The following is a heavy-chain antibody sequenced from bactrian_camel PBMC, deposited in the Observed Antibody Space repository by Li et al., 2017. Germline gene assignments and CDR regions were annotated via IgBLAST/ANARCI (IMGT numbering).Heavy chain of an antibody. CDR1: GFTFSTYA. D-gene: IGHD7*01. CDR2: INSGGGST. CDR3: AHDYNHPLCNWFPRVPSNVY. V-gene: IGHV3S40*01. J-gene: IGHJ4*01. Sequence: VQLVESGGGLVQPGGSLRLSCAASGFTFSTYAMSWVRQAPGKGLEWVSTINSGGGSTYYDRSVKGRFTISQDNARNTVYLQMTSLKPEDTAMYFCAHDYNHPLCNWFPRVPSNVYWGQGTQVTVS.